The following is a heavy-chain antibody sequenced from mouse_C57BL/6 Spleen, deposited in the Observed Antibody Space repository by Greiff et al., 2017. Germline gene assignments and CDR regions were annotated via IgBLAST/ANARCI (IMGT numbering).Heavy chain of an antibody. V-gene: IGHV10-3*01. J-gene: IGHJ2*01. CDR3: VREGSTMITTGYFDY. Sequence: VKDRSTITRDDSQSMLYLQMNNLKTENTAMYYCVREGSTMITTGYFDYWGQGTTLTVSS. D-gene: IGHD2-4*01.